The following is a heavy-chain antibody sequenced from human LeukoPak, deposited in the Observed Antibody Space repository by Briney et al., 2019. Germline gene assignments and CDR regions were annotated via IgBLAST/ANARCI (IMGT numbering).Heavy chain of an antibody. CDR2: TYYSGST. Sequence: PSETLSLTCTVSGGSISSDDYYWSWIRQHPGKGLEWIGYTYYSGSTYYNPSLKSRVTISVDTSKNQLSLELSSVTVADTAVYYCAKTRSLKGYFDSWGQGTLVTVSS. CDR3: AKTRSLKGYFDS. V-gene: IGHV4-31*03. J-gene: IGHJ4*02. CDR1: GGSISSDDYY.